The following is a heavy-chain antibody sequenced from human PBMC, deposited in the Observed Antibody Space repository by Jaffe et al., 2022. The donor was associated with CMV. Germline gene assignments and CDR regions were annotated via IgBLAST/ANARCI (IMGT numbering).Heavy chain of an antibody. D-gene: IGHD3-22*01. CDR1: GFSLSNVRMG. CDR3: ARSISDRSGYSYYYQYMDV. Sequence: QVTLKESGPVLVKPTETLTLTCTVFGFSLSNVRMGVSWVRQPPGKALEWLAHIFSNDEKSYNTALRSRLTISTDTSKSQVVLTMTSMDPVDTATYYCARSISDRSGYSYYYQYMDVWGRGTTVTVSS. CDR2: IFSNDEK. J-gene: IGHJ6*03. V-gene: IGHV2-26*01.